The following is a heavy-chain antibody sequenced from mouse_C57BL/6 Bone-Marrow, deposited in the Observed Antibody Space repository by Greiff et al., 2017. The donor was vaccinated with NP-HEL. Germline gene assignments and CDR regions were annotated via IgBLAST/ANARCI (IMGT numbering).Heavy chain of an antibody. CDR3: AVYYGSSSFDY. Sequence: VKLQESGAELVKPGASVKISCKASGYAFSSYWMNWVKQRPGKGLEWIGQIYPGDGDTNYNGKFKGKATLTADKSSSTAYMQLSSLTSEDSAVYFCAVYYGSSSFDYWGQGTTLTVSS. J-gene: IGHJ2*01. D-gene: IGHD1-1*01. CDR2: IYPGDGDT. V-gene: IGHV1-80*01. CDR1: GYAFSSYW.